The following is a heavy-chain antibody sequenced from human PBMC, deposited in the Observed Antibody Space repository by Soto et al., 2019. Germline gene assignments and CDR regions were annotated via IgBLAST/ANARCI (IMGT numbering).Heavy chain of an antibody. CDR1: GGSISSSSYY. J-gene: IGHJ6*02. CDR3: AGPSMGYCSSTSCYAYYYGMDV. Sequence: SETLSLTCTVSGGSISSSSYYWGWIRQPPGKGLEWIGSIYYSGSTYYNPSLKSRVTISVDTSKNQFSLKLSSVTAADTAVYYCAGPSMGYCSSTSCYAYYYGMDVWGQGTTVTVSS. V-gene: IGHV4-39*01. D-gene: IGHD2-2*01. CDR2: IYYSGST.